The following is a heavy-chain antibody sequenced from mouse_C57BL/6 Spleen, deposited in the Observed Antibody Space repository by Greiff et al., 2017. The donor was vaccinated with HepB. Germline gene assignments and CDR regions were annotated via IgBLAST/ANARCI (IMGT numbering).Heavy chain of an antibody. Sequence: QVQLKESGPELVKPGASVKISCKASGYAFSSSWMNWVKQRPGKGLEWIGRIYPGDGDTNYNGKFKGKATLTADKSSSTAYMQLSSLTSEDSAVYFCERRGELLYFDYGGKGTTLTVFS. J-gene: IGHJ2*01. CDR2: IYPGDGDT. V-gene: IGHV1-82*01. D-gene: IGHD2-1*01. CDR3: ERRGELLYFDY. CDR1: GYAFSSSW.